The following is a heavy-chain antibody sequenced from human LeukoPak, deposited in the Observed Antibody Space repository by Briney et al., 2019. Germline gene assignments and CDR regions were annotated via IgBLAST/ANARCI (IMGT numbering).Heavy chain of an antibody. CDR1: GYTFTSYG. Sequence: ASVKVSCKASGYTFTSYGISWVRQAPGQGLEWMGWISAYNGNTNYAQKFQGRVTITADKSTSTAYMELSSLRSEDTAVYYCTYSGSYYDFDYWGQGTLVTVSS. D-gene: IGHD1-26*01. V-gene: IGHV1-18*01. CDR2: ISAYNGNT. J-gene: IGHJ4*02. CDR3: TYSGSYYDFDY.